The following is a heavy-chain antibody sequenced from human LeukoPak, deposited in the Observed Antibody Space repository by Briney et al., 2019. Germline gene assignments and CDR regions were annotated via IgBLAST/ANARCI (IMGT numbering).Heavy chain of an antibody. CDR2: MYYSGNT. V-gene: IGHV4-59*11. Sequence: SETLSLTCTVSGGSISSHYWGWIRQPPGKGLEWIGYMYYSGNTNYNPSLKSRVTISVDTSKNQFSLKVSSVTAADTAVYYCARDEAVAGSDYYYGMDVWGQGTTVTVSS. D-gene: IGHD6-19*01. CDR3: ARDEAVAGSDYYYGMDV. CDR1: GGSISSHY. J-gene: IGHJ6*02.